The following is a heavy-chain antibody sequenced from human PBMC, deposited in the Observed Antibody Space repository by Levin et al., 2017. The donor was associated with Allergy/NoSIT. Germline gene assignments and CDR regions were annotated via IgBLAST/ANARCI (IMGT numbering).Heavy chain of an antibody. J-gene: IGHJ5*02. CDR2: ISAYNGNT. V-gene: IGHV1-18*01. Sequence: ASVKVSCKASGYTFTSYGISWVRQAPGQGLEWMGWISAYNGNTNYAQKLQGRVTMTTDTSTSTAYMERRRLRSDDAAVYYCAREGYSSGWYGNWFDPWGQGTLVTVSS. CDR3: AREGYSSGWYGNWFDP. D-gene: IGHD6-19*01. CDR1: GYTFTSYG.